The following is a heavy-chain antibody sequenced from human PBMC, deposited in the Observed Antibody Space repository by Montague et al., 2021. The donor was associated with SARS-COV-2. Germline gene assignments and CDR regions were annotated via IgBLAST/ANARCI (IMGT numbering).Heavy chain of an antibody. J-gene: IGHJ5*02. CDR2: IYWDDDK. Sequence: PALVKPTQTLTLTCTFSGFSLSTSGVGVGWIRQPPGKALEWLALIYWDDDKRYSPSLKSRLTITKDISKNQVVLTLTNMDPVDTATYYCAHSGMITFGGIIVKAFDWFDPWGQGTLVTVSS. CDR3: AHSGMITFGGIIVKAFDWFDP. V-gene: IGHV2-5*02. CDR1: GFSLSTSGVG. D-gene: IGHD3-16*02.